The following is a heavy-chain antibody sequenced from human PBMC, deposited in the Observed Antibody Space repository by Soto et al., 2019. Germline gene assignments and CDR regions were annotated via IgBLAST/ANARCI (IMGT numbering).Heavy chain of an antibody. D-gene: IGHD3-16*02. J-gene: IGHJ4*01. CDR2: IFSGGVTT. CDR1: GFTVSTYT. V-gene: IGHV3-23*05. CDR3: ASHRQRDVIWTFDC. Sequence: PGGSLRLSCSASGFTVSTYTMGWVRLAPGKGLEWVSTIFSGGVTTKYADSVTGRFSISRDNSKNILYLQMNSLGVDDTAVYYCASHRQRDVIWTFDCWGRGILVTVCS.